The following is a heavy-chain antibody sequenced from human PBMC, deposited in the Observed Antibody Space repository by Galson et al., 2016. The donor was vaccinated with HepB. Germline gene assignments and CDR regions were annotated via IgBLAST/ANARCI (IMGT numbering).Heavy chain of an antibody. CDR2: LWFDGSNK. J-gene: IGHJ6*02. Sequence: SLRLSCAASGFTFSSYGMHWVRQTPGKGLEWVAVLWFDGSNKYYADSVTGRFTISRDNSKNTLYLQMNSLRAEDTAVYYCATAYGSGSWRHYYYGMDVWGQGTTVTVSS. CDR3: ATAYGSGSWRHYYYGMDV. CDR1: GFTFSSYG. V-gene: IGHV3-33*01. D-gene: IGHD3-10*01.